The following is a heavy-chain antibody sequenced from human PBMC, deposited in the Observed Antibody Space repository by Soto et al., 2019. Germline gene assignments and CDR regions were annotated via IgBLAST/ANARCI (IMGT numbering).Heavy chain of an antibody. Sequence: SETLSLTCAVYGGSFSGYYWSWIRQPPGKGLEWIGEINHSGSTNYNPSLKSRVTISVDTSKNQFSLKLSSVTAADTAVYYCARGPPDYDILTGYAHPFDYWGQGTLVTVSS. CDR2: INHSGST. D-gene: IGHD3-9*01. V-gene: IGHV4-34*01. CDR1: GGSFSGYY. CDR3: ARGPPDYDILTGYAHPFDY. J-gene: IGHJ4*02.